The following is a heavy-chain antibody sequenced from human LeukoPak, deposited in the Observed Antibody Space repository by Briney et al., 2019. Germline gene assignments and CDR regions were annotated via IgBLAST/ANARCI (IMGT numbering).Heavy chain of an antibody. CDR1: GYTFTSYD. CDR2: INPNSGGT. CDR3: ARVCIDADDNNWFDP. J-gene: IGHJ5*02. D-gene: IGHD1-26*01. V-gene: IGHV1-2*02. Sequence: EASVRVSCTASGYTFTSYDMHWVRQAPGQGLEWMGCINPNSGGTNYAQQVQGRVTMTRDTSMSTAYMELSSLRAEDTAVYYCARVCIDADDNNWFDPWGQGTLVTVSS.